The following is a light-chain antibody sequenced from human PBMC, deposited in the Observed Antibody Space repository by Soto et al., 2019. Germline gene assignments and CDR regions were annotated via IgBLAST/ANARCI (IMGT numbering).Light chain of an antibody. Sequence: QSVLTQPPSASGTPGQRVTISCSGSSSNIEKNDIFSHQQLPGSAPQLLFYSNDQRPSGVPDRFSASKSGTSASLAISGLRSEDEAEDFCSTWDESLSGVVFGGGTKLTVL. CDR2: SND. V-gene: IGLV1-47*02. CDR1: SSNIEKND. J-gene: IGLJ2*01. CDR3: STWDESLSGVV.